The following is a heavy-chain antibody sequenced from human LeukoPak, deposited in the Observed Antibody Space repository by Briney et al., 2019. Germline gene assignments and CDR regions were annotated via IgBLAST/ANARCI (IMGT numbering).Heavy chain of an antibody. CDR2: IIPIFGTA. CDR1: GGTFSSYA. D-gene: IGHD1-26*01. V-gene: IGHV1-69*13. Sequence: ASVKVSCKASGGTFSSYAISWVQQAPGQGLEWMGGIIPIFGTANYAQKFQGRVTITADESTSTAYMELSSLRSEDTAVYYCAKVYEWELHPWGQGTLVTVSS. J-gene: IGHJ5*02. CDR3: AKVYEWELHP.